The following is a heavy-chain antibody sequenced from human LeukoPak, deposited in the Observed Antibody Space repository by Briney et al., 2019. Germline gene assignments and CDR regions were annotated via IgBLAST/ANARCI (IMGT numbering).Heavy chain of an antibody. CDR1: GGSISSYY. V-gene: IGHV4-59*12. D-gene: IGHD3-10*01. CDR2: IYYSGST. J-gene: IGHJ6*02. Sequence: SETLSLTCTVSGGSISSYYWSWIRQSPGKGLEWIGYIYYSGSTNYNPSLKSRVTISVDTSKNQFSLNLNSVTPADTAVYYCAGRDGDHATYGMDVWGQGTTVTVSS. CDR3: AGRDGDHATYGMDV.